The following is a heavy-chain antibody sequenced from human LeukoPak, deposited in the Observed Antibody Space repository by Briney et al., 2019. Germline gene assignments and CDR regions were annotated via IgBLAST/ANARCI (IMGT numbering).Heavy chain of an antibody. CDR2: INHSGST. D-gene: IGHD6-13*01. CDR1: GGSFSGYY. J-gene: IGHJ4*02. Sequence: SETLSLTCAVYGGSFSGYYWSWIRQPPGKGLEWIGEINHSGSTNYNPSLKSRVTISVDTSKNQFSLKLSSATAADTAVYYCARSKQLVIIDYWGQGTLVTVSS. V-gene: IGHV4-34*01. CDR3: ARSKQLVIIDY.